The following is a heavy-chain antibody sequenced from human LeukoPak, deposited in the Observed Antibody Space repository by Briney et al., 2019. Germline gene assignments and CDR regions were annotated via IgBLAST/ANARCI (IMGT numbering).Heavy chain of an antibody. D-gene: IGHD1-14*01. CDR2: ISAYNGNT. V-gene: IGHV1-18*01. Sequence: GASVKVSCKASGYTFTSYGISWVRQAPGQGLEWMGWISAYNGNTNYAQKLQGRVTMTTDASTSTACMELRSLRSDDTAVYYCARPRKPGLDLPADYWGQGTLVTVSS. CDR3: ARPRKPGLDLPADY. J-gene: IGHJ4*02. CDR1: GYTFTSYG.